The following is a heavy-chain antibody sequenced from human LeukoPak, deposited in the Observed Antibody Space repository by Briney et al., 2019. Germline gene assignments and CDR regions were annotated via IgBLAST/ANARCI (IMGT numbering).Heavy chain of an antibody. CDR1: GGSISSYY. D-gene: IGHD3/OR15-3a*01. J-gene: IGHJ4*02. V-gene: IGHV4-59*01. CDR2: IYYSGST. CDR3: ARGTLYLDY. Sequence: SETLCLTCTVSGGSISSYYWSWIRQPPGKGLEWIGYIYYSGSTSYNPSLKTRVTISVDTSKNQFSLKLTSVSAADTAVYYCARGTLYLDYWGQGTLVTVSS.